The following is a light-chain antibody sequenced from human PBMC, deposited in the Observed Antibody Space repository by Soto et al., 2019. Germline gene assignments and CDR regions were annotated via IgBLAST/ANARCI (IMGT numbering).Light chain of an antibody. CDR1: QGIAGY. V-gene: IGKV1-9*01. CDR2: AAS. Sequence: DIQLTQSPSFLSASVGDRVTITCRASQGIAGYLAWYQQKPGKAPKLLIYAASTLQSGVPSRFSGSGSGTEFTLTISSLQPEDFATYSCQQLNSYPWTFGQGTKVEIK. CDR3: QQLNSYPWT. J-gene: IGKJ1*01.